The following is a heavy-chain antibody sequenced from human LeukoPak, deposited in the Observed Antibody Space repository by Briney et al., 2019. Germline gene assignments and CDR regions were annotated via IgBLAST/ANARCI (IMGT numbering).Heavy chain of an antibody. D-gene: IGHD3-10*01. V-gene: IGHV3-64*01. CDR3: ARGIKPGLGEAPAY. CDR2: ISPNGGST. CDR1: GFTFSTYS. Sequence: GGSLRLSCAASGFTFSTYSMHWVRQAPGKGLESVSAISPNGGSTYYANSVKGRITISRDNSKNTLFLQMGSLRAEDTAVYYCARGIKPGLGEAPAYWGQGTLVTVSS. J-gene: IGHJ4*02.